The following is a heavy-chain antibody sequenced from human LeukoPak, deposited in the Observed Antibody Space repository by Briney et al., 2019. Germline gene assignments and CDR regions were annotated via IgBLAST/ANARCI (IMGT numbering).Heavy chain of an antibody. V-gene: IGHV4-39*01. CDR2: IYYSGST. Sequence: PSETLSLTCTVSGGSISSYYWGWIRQPPGKGLEWIGSIYYSGSTYYNPSLKSRVTISVDTSKNQFSLKLSSVTAADTAVYYCARNYCSSTSCYFGIYYYYYMDVWGKGTTVTVSS. J-gene: IGHJ6*03. D-gene: IGHD2-2*01. CDR1: GGSISSYY. CDR3: ARNYCSSTSCYFGIYYYYYMDV.